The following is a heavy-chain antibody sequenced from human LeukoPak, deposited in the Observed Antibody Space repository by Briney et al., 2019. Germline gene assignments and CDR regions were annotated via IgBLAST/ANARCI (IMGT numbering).Heavy chain of an antibody. V-gene: IGHV4-59*06. D-gene: IGHD3-10*01. CDR3: ARAYYGSGYYFDY. CDR2: IYYSGCT. Sequence: SETLSLTCTVSGGSISNYYWNWIRQPAGKGLEWIGYIYYSGCTYCNPSLKSRVTISVDTSKNQFSLKLSSVTAADTAVYYCARAYYGSGYYFDYWGQGTLVTVSS. CDR1: GGSISNYY. J-gene: IGHJ4*02.